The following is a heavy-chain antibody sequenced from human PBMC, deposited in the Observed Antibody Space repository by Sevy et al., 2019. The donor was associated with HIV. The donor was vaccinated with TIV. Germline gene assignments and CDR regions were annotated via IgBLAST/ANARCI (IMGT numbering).Heavy chain of an antibody. V-gene: IGHV3-33*06. CDR1: GFTFSSYG. CDR2: IWYDGSNK. CDR3: AKDGGGQQLVPFDY. Sequence: GGSLRLSCAASGFTFSSYGMHWVRQAPGKGLEWVAIIWYDGSNKYYADSVKGRFTISKDNSKNTVYLQMNSLRAEDTAVYYCAKDGGGQQLVPFDYWGQGTLVTVSS. D-gene: IGHD6-13*01. J-gene: IGHJ4*02.